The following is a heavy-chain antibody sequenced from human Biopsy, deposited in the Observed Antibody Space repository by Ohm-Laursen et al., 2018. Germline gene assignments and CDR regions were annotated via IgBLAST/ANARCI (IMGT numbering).Heavy chain of an antibody. Sequence: GTLSLTCVVFGKTFSDYQWSWIRQPPGKGLEWIGQINQAGTTNYNPSLKSRVSISADASKYEFSLRLTSVTAADTAVYLCGNEVHGRDYWGLGARVTVSS. V-gene: IGHV4-34*08. D-gene: IGHD2-15*01. CDR3: GNEVHGRDY. J-gene: IGHJ4*02. CDR2: INQAGTT. CDR1: GKTFSDYQ.